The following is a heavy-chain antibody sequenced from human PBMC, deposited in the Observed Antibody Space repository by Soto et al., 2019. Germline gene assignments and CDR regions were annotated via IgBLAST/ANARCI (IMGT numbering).Heavy chain of an antibody. CDR3: ARAALKGFDY. CDR1: GFTFSDYW. Sequence: VQLVESGGGLVQPGGSLRLSCAASGFTFSDYWMTWVRQAPGKGLEWVANIKHTGTETYYVDSVKGRFTFSRDNAKNLRFLQMDSLRAEDTAVYYCARAALKGFDYWGQGTLVTVSS. CDR2: IKHTGTET. D-gene: IGHD6-13*01. J-gene: IGHJ4*02. V-gene: IGHV3-7*01.